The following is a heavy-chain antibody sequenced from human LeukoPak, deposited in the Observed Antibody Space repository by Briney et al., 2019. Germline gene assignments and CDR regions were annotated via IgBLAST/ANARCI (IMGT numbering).Heavy chain of an antibody. V-gene: IGHV1-46*01. CDR2: INPSGGST. CDR3: ARDFPDSSGYYISGDY. CDR1: GYTFTSYA. Sequence: GASVKVSCKASGYTFTSYAMHWVRQAPGQGLEWMGIINPSGGSTSYAQKFQGRVTMTRDTSTSTVYMELSSLRSEDTAVYYCARDFPDSSGYYISGDYWGQGSLVTVSS. D-gene: IGHD3-22*01. J-gene: IGHJ4*02.